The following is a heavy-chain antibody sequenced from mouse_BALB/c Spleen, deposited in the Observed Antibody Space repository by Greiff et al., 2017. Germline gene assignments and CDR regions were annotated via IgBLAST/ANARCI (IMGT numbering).Heavy chain of an antibody. J-gene: IGHJ1*01. CDR1: GFTFSSFG. Sequence: EVKVVESGGGLVQPGGSRKLSCAASGFTFSSFGMHWVRQAPEKGLEWVAYISSGSSTIYYADTVKGRFTISRDNPKNTLFLQMTSLRSEDTAMYYCARFNWDGGYFDVWGAGTTVTVSS. CDR3: ARFNWDGGYFDV. D-gene: IGHD4-1*01. V-gene: IGHV5-17*02. CDR2: ISSGSSTI.